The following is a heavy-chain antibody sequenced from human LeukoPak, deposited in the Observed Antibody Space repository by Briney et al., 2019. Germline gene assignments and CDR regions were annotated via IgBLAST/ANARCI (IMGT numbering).Heavy chain of an antibody. CDR2: MCHSGSP. V-gene: IGHV4-59*01. Sequence: PSETLSLTCSVSGASISSYYWSWIRQPPGKGPEWLGEMCHSGSPNYNPSLYSRLTISIDTSNSQFSLRLTSVTAADTAVYYCARGGHYDTSGYYAVVDLWGQGTLVTVSS. CDR1: GASISSYY. J-gene: IGHJ5*02. CDR3: ARGGHYDTSGYYAVVDL. D-gene: IGHD3-22*01.